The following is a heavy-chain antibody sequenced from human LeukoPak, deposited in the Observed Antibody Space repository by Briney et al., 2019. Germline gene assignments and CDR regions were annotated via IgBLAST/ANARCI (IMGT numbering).Heavy chain of an antibody. V-gene: IGHV4-34*01. CDR2: IYYSGST. CDR3: AREMEYYGSGSYYNLGWFDP. J-gene: IGHJ5*02. CDR1: GGSFSGYY. D-gene: IGHD3-10*01. Sequence: SETLSLTCAVYGGSFSGYYWGWIRQPPGKGLEWIGSIYYSGSTYYNPSLKSRVTISVDTSKNQFSLKLSSVTAADTAVYYCAREMEYYGSGSYYNLGWFDPWGQGTLVTVSS.